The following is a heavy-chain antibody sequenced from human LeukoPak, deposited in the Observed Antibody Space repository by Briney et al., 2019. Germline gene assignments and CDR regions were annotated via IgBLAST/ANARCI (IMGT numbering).Heavy chain of an antibody. D-gene: IGHD6-19*01. J-gene: IGHJ4*02. CDR1: GGSISSSSYY. CDR3: ARHFSSGWYTGPNYFDY. Sequence: PSETLSLTCTVSGGSISSSSYYWGWIRQPPGKGLEWIGSIYYSGSTYYNPSLKSRVTISVDTSKNQFSLKLSSVTAADTAVYYCARHFSSGWYTGPNYFDYWGQGTLVTVSS. V-gene: IGHV4-39*01. CDR2: IYYSGST.